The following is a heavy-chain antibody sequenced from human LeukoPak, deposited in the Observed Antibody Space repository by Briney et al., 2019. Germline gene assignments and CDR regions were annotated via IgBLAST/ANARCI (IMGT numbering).Heavy chain of an antibody. J-gene: IGHJ5*02. D-gene: IGHD3-9*01. CDR1: GYTFTGYG. CDR2: ISAYNGNT. V-gene: IGHV1-18*04. Sequence: ASVKVSCKASGYTFTGYGISWVRQAPGQGLEWMGWISAYNGNTNYAQKLQGRVTMTTDTSTSTAYMELRSLRSDDTAVYYCAREPYDILTGYLGSRFDPWGQGTLVTVSS. CDR3: AREPYDILTGYLGSRFDP.